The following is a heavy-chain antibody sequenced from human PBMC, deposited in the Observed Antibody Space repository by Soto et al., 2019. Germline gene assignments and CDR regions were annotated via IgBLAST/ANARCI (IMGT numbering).Heavy chain of an antibody. Sequence: GGSLRLSCAASGFTVSSNYMSWVRQAPGKGLEWVSVIYSGGSTYYADSVKGRFTISRDNSKNTLYLQMNSLRAEDTAVYYCASLNSASYYMDVWGKGTTVTVSS. CDR2: IYSGGST. V-gene: IGHV3-53*05. CDR1: GFTVSSNY. CDR3: ASLNSASYYMDV. J-gene: IGHJ6*03.